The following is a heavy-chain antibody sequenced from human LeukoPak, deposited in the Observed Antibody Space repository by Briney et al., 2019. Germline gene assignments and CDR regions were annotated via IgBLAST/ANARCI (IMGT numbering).Heavy chain of an antibody. V-gene: IGHV3-53*01. J-gene: IGHJ4*02. Sequence: GGSLRLSCAASGFTVSSNFMAWVRQAPGKGLEWVSVIYGGASTYYADSVKGRFTISRDNSKNTLYLQMNSLRAEDTAVYYCAKDRQNYYGSSAFDFWGQGTLVTVSS. CDR3: AKDRQNYYGSSAFDF. CDR2: IYGGAST. D-gene: IGHD3-10*01. CDR1: GFTVSSNF.